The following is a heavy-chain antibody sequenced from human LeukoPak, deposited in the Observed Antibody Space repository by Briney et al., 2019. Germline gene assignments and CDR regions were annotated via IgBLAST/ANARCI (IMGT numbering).Heavy chain of an antibody. CDR3: ARDLATAATADRAFDI. V-gene: IGHV3-11*05. Sequence: GGSLRLSCGASGFTFSDYYMTWIRQAPGKGLEWVSYISGSSTYTNYADSVKGRFTISRDNGKKSLYLQMNSLRAEDTAVYYCARDLATAATADRAFDIWGQGTMVTVSS. CDR1: GFTFSDYY. CDR2: ISGSSTYT. J-gene: IGHJ3*02. D-gene: IGHD6-13*01.